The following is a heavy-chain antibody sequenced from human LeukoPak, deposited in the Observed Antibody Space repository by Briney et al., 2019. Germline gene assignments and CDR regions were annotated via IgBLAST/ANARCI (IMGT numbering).Heavy chain of an antibody. D-gene: IGHD3-10*01. CDR2: INPSGGST. V-gene: IGHV1-46*01. J-gene: IGHJ5*02. CDR1: GYTFTSYY. CDR3: ARGPEGSPMVRDNWFDP. Sequence: GASVKVSCKASGYTFTSYYMHWVRQAPGQGLEWMGIINPSGGSTSYAQKFQGRVTMTRDTSTSTVYMELSSLRSEDTAVYYCARGPEGSPMVRDNWFDPWGQGTLVTVSS.